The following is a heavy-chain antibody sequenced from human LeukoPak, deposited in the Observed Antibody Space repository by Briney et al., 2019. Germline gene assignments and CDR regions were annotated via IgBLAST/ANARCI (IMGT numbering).Heavy chain of an antibody. V-gene: IGHV3-23*01. Sequence: PGGSLRLSCAASGFTFSSYAMSWVRQAPGKGLEWVSGISGSGGSTYYADSVKGRFTISRDNSKNTLYLQMNSLRAEDTAVYYCAKSGRTSCSTSCYYFDYWGQGSLVTVSS. CDR2: ISGSGGST. CDR1: GFTFSSYA. CDR3: AKSGRTSCSTSCYYFDY. D-gene: IGHD2-2*01. J-gene: IGHJ4*02.